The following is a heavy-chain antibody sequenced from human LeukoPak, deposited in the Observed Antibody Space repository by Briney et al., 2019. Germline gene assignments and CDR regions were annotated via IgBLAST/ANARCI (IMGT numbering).Heavy chain of an antibody. Sequence: VASVTVSCKASGYTFTSHDINWVRQATGQGLEWMGWMSPNSGDTGYAQKFQGRVTMTSDSSISTAYMELSSLRSEDTAIYYCVRTPPNWGFDYWGQGTLVTVSS. D-gene: IGHD7-27*01. J-gene: IGHJ4*02. CDR3: VRTPPNWGFDY. CDR1: GYTFTSHD. CDR2: MSPNSGDT. V-gene: IGHV1-8*01.